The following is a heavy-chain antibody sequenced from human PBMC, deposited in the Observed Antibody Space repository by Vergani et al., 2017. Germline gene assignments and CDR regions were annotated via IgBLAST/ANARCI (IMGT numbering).Heavy chain of an antibody. Sequence: EVQLVESGGGLVQPGGSLRLSRAASGFTFSSYSMNWVRQAPGKGLEWVSYISSSSSTIYYADSVKGRFTISRDNAKNSLYLQMNSLRAEDTAVYYCARDLEYYYDSSGYRDAFDIWGQGTMVTVSS. CDR2: ISSSSSTI. CDR3: ARDLEYYYDSSGYRDAFDI. V-gene: IGHV3-48*01. J-gene: IGHJ3*02. CDR1: GFTFSSYS. D-gene: IGHD3-22*01.